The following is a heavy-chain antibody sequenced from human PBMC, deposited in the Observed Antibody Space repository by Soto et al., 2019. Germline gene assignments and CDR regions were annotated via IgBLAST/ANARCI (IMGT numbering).Heavy chain of an antibody. CDR2: IYTSASI. J-gene: IGHJ6*02. D-gene: IGHD6-19*01. CDR3: ARDREAGYNFYYGMDV. CDR1: GAAINTYS. V-gene: IGHV4-4*07. Sequence: PSETLSLTCSVSGAAINTYSWTWIRQPAGKGLEWIGRIYTSASINYNPSLKGRVTLSVDTSTNQVSLRLASVTAADTAIYYCARDREAGYNFYYGMDVWGQGTTVTSP.